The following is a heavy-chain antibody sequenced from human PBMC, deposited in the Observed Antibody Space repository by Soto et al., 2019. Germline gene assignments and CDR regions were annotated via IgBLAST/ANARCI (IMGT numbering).Heavy chain of an antibody. CDR2: ISISSSYI. CDR1: VFTFSSYS. V-gene: IGHV3-21*01. J-gene: IGHJ6*01. CDR3: ASGDSSSSLDYYYGMEL. D-gene: IGHD6-6*01. Sequence: NPGGSLRFSCAASVFTFSSYSMNWVRQAPGKGLECVSSISISSSYIYHADSVKGRFTISRDNAKNSLYLQLNSLRAEDTVVYYCASGDSSSSLDYYYGMELWGQGTTVTLSS.